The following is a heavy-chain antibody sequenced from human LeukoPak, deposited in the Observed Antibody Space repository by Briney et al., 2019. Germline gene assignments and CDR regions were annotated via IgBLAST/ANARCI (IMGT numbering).Heavy chain of an antibody. CDR2: TNHSGST. J-gene: IGHJ4*02. CDR3: ARDASHYGSGYYFDY. V-gene: IGHV4-34*01. CDR1: GGSFSGYY. Sequence: SETLSLTCAVYGGSFSGYYWSWIRQPPGKGLEWIGETNHSGSTNYNPSLKSRVTISVDTSKNQFSLKLSSVTAADTAVYYCARDASHYGSGYYFDYWGQGTLVTVSS. D-gene: IGHD3-10*01.